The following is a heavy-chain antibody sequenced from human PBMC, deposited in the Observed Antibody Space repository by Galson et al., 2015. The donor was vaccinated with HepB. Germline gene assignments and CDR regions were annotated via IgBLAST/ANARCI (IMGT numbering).Heavy chain of an antibody. D-gene: IGHD3-16*01. J-gene: IGHJ3*02. CDR2: ISYDGSNK. V-gene: IGHV3-30*03. CDR3: ARDSMGGAEAFDI. Sequence: SLRLSCAASGFTFSSYGMHWVRQAPGKGLEWVAVISYDGSNKYYADSVKGRFTISRDNSKNTLYLQMNSLRAEDTAVYYCARDSMGGAEAFDIWGQGTMVTVSS. CDR1: GFTFSSYG.